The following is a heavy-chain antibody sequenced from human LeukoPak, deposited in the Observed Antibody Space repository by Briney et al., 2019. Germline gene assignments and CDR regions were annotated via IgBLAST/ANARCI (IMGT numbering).Heavy chain of an antibody. V-gene: IGHV3-21*01. J-gene: IGHJ4*02. CDR3: ATETIGRHYDY. Sequence: PGGSLRLSCAASGFTFSSCGFNWVRQAPGKGLEWVSSIGPTGTDRYYADSVRGRFTISRDNAKNSMYLQMDSLRDEDTAVYYCATETIGRHYDYWGQGTLRTVSS. CDR2: IGPTGTDR. D-gene: IGHD1-14*01. CDR1: GFTFSSCG.